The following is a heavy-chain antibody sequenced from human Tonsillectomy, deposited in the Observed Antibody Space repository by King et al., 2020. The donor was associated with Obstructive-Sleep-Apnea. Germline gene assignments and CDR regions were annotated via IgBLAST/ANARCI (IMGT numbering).Heavy chain of an antibody. J-gene: IGHJ4*02. CDR2: IRYDGSNK. CDR3: AKAGLWVRPQHPQSLEY. D-gene: IGHD3-10*01. CDR1: GFTFSSYG. Sequence: VQLVESGGGVVQPGGSLRLSCAASGFTFSSYGMHWARQAPGKGLEWVAFIRYDGSNKYYVDSVKGRFTISRDNSKNTLYLQMNSLRAEDTAVYYCAKAGLWVRPQHPQSLEYWGQGPLVTVSS. V-gene: IGHV3-30*02.